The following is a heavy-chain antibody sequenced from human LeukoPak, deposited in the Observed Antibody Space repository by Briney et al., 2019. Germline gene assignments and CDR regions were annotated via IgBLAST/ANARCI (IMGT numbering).Heavy chain of an antibody. V-gene: IGHV3-7*01. J-gene: IGHJ4*02. CDR3: ARDPSRRDTYGYGDS. CDR2: INQDGSEK. Sequence: GGSLRLSCAASGFTFSGYWMNWVRQIPGKGLEWVAIINQDGSEKYFLDSVKGRFTISRDNAKNSLYLQMNSLRAEDTGLYYCARDPSRRDTYGYGDSCGQGTLVTVSS. CDR1: GFTFSGYW. D-gene: IGHD5-18*01.